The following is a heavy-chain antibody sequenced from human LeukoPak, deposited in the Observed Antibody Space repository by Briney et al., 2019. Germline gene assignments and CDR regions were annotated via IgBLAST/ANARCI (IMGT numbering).Heavy chain of an antibody. CDR1: GFTFSSYA. CDR2: ISYDGSNK. Sequence: PGGSLRLSCAASGFTFSSYAMHWVRQAPGKGLEWVAVISYDGSNKYYADSVKGRFTISRDNSKNTLYLQMNSLRAEDTAVYYCARWSNYYDSSGYPDYWGQGTLVTVSS. CDR3: ARWSNYYDSSGYPDY. D-gene: IGHD3-22*01. J-gene: IGHJ4*02. V-gene: IGHV3-30-3*01.